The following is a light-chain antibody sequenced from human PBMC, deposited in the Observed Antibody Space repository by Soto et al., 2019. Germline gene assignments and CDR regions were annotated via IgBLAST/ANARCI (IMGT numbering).Light chain of an antibody. CDR2: SDD. CDR1: SSNIGPNF. Sequence: QSVLTQPPSASGTPGQRVTISCSGSSSNIGPNFVYWYQQFPGTAPKVLIYSDDRRPSGVPDRFSGSKSGTSASLVISGLQSEDEADYYCASWDDSLTGPVFGGGTKLTVL. J-gene: IGLJ3*02. V-gene: IGLV1-44*01. CDR3: ASWDDSLTGPV.